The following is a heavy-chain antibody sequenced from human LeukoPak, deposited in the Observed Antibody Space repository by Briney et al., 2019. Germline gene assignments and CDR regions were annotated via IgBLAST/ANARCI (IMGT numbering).Heavy chain of an antibody. CDR2: LYPGVST. D-gene: IGHD3-22*01. Sequence: SETLSLTCTVSGGPIYSYYWSWVRQTAGKGLEWIGRLYPGVSTDYNPSPKSRVTISVDTSKKQFALKLSAVTAADTAVYYCARMNFYDSTGYSPGPHMDIWGKGSTVTVSS. CDR3: ARMNFYDSTGYSPGPHMDI. CDR1: GGPIYSYY. J-gene: IGHJ6*03. V-gene: IGHV4-4*07.